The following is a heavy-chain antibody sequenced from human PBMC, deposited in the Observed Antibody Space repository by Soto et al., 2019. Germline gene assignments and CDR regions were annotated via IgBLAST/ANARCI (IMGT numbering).Heavy chain of an antibody. J-gene: IGHJ6*02. CDR2: ISAYNGNT. CDR1: GYTFTSYG. V-gene: IGHV1-18*01. Sequence: QVQLVQSGAEVKKPGASVKVSCKASGYTFTSYGISWVRQAPGQGLEWMGWISAYNGNTNYAQKLQGRVTMTTDTATSTAYMELRSMRSDDTAVYYCARGGRGDKTPRYYYYGMDVWGQGTTVTVSS. D-gene: IGHD3-10*01. CDR3: ARGGRGDKTPRYYYYGMDV.